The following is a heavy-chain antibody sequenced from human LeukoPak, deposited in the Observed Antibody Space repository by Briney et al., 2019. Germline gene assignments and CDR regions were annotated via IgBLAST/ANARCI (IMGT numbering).Heavy chain of an antibody. V-gene: IGHV3-48*03. CDR2: ISSSGSTI. Sequence: GGSLRLSCAASGFTFSSNEMNWARKAQGKGLEGVSYISSSGSTIYYADSVKGRFTISRDNAKNSLYLQMNSLRAEDTAVYYCAELGITMIGGVWGKGTTVTISS. CDR1: GFTFSSNE. D-gene: IGHD3-10*02. CDR3: AELGITMIGGV. J-gene: IGHJ6*04.